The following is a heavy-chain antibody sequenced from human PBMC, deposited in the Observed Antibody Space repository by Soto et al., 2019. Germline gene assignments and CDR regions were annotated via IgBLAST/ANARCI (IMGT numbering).Heavy chain of an antibody. CDR2: IKQDGSEK. CDR3: AREDAYYDSSGYYLPHFDY. CDR1: GFTFSSYW. Sequence: GGSLRLSCAASGFTFSSYWMSWVRQAPGKGLEWVANIKQDGSEKYYVDSVKGRFTISRDNAKNSLYLQMNSLRAEDTAVYYCAREDAYYDSSGYYLPHFDYWGQGTLVTVSS. V-gene: IGHV3-7*01. J-gene: IGHJ4*02. D-gene: IGHD3-22*01.